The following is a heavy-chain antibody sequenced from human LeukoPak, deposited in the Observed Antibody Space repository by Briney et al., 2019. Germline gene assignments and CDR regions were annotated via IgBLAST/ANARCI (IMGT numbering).Heavy chain of an antibody. D-gene: IGHD5-18*01. CDR2: IRYDGSNK. V-gene: IGHV3-30*02. CDR3: EPTAMVSAY. Sequence: GGSLRLSCAASGFTFSSYGMHWVRQASGKGLEWVAFIRYDGSNKYYADSVKGRFTISRDNSKNTLYLQMNSLRAEGTAVYYCEPTAMVSAYWGQGTLVTVSS. CDR1: GFTFSSYG. J-gene: IGHJ4*02.